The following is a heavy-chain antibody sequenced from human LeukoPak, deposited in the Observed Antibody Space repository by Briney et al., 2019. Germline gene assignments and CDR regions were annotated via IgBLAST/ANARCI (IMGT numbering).Heavy chain of an antibody. D-gene: IGHD3-22*01. CDR1: GFTFSSYS. CDR3: ARDFRRHDSSGYYV. V-gene: IGHV3-21*01. CDR2: ISSSSSYI. J-gene: IGHJ4*02. Sequence: PGGSLRLSCAASGFTFSSYSMNWVRQAPGKGPEWVSSISSSSSYIYYADSVKGRFTISRDNAKNSLYLQMNSLRAEDTAVYYCARDFRRHDSSGYYVWGQGTLVTVSS.